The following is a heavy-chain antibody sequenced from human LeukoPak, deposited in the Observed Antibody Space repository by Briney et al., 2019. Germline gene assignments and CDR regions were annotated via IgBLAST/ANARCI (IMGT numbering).Heavy chain of an antibody. CDR1: GGSISRSSYY. CDR3: ARQYTGIDY. Sequence: PSETLSLTCTVSGGSISRSSYYWGWIRQPPGKGLERIGSIYYSGSTYYNPSLKSRVTISVDTSKNQFSLKLSSVTATDTAVFYCARQYTGIDYWGQGTLVTVSS. J-gene: IGHJ4*02. V-gene: IGHV4-39*01. CDR2: IYYSGST. D-gene: IGHD2-2*02.